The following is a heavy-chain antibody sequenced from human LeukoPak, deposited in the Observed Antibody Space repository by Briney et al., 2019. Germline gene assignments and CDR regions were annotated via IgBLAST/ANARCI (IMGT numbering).Heavy chain of an antibody. Sequence: KPGGSLRLSCAASGFSFSGYSMNWVRQAPGKGLEWVSSISSSSSYIYYADSVKGRFTISRDNAKNSLYLQMNSLRAEDTAVYYCARGVGATTVDYWGQGTLVTVSS. J-gene: IGHJ4*02. V-gene: IGHV3-21*01. CDR3: ARGVGATTVDY. CDR1: GFSFSGYS. CDR2: ISSSSSYI. D-gene: IGHD1-26*01.